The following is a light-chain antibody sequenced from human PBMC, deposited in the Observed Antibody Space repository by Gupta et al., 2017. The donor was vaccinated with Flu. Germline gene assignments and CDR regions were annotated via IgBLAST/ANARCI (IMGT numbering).Light chain of an antibody. CDR2: GAS. V-gene: IGKV1-39*01. CDR1: QNIDNY. J-gene: IGKJ4*02. Sequence: IQITQSPSSLSASVGDSVTITCRASQNIDNYLFWYQQKPGKAPKLLISGASTLQSGVPPRFSGSGSGTDFTFTISSLQPDDFATYYCQQSYSNTLTFGGGTKVDIK. CDR3: QQSYSNTLT.